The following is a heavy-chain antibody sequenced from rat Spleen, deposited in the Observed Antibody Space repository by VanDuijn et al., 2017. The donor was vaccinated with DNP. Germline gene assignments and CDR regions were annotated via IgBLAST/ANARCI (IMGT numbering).Heavy chain of an antibody. CDR3: VREELGVDY. Sequence: EVKLVESGGGLVQPGRSLKLSCAASGFNFNEYWMGWVRQAPGKGLEWIAAINKDSSVIKYIPSLKDKITISRDNAQNTLYLQMNKLGAEDTAIYYCVREELGVDYWGQGVMVTVSS. D-gene: IGHD4-3*01. CDR1: GFNFNEYW. J-gene: IGHJ2*01. V-gene: IGHV4-2*01. CDR2: INKDSSVI.